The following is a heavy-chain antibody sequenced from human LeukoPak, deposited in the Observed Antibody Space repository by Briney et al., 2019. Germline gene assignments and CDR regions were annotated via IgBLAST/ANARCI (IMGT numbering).Heavy chain of an antibody. CDR2: ISWNSGSI. D-gene: IGHD5-12*01. J-gene: IGHJ4*02. Sequence: GGSLRLSCAASGFTFDDYAMHWVRQAPGKGLEWVSGISWNSGSIGYADSMKGRFTISRDNAKNSLYLQMNSLRTEDTALYYCAKGKVYSGYDSHFDYWGQGTLVTVSS. CDR1: GFTFDDYA. CDR3: AKGKVYSGYDSHFDY. V-gene: IGHV3-9*01.